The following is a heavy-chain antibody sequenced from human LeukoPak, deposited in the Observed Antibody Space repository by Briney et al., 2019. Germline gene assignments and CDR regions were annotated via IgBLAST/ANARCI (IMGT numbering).Heavy chain of an antibody. J-gene: IGHJ4*02. D-gene: IGHD3-22*01. CDR3: ASYSSGYSLNYFDY. Sequence: PSETLSLTCTVSGGSISSYYWSWIRQPPGKGLEWIGYIYYSGSTNYNPSLKSRVTISVDTSKNQFSLKLSSVTAADTAVYYCASYSSGYSLNYFDYWGQGTLVTVSS. CDR1: GGSISSYY. CDR2: IYYSGST. V-gene: IGHV4-59*01.